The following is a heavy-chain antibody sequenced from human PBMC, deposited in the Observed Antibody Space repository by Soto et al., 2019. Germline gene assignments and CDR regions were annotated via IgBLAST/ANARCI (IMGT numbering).Heavy chain of an antibody. CDR3: ARNIVVVVAGDAFDI. J-gene: IGHJ3*02. CDR2: IYYSGST. V-gene: IGHV4-59*01. CDR1: GGSISSYY. D-gene: IGHD2-15*01. Sequence: SETLSLTCTVSGGSISSYYWSWIRQPPGKGLEWIGYIYYSGSTNYNPSLKSRVTISVDTSKNQFSLKLSSVTAADTAVYYCARNIVVVVAGDAFDIWGQGTMVTVSS.